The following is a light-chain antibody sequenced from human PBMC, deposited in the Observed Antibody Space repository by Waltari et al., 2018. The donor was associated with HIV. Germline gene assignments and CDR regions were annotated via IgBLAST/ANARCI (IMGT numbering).Light chain of an antibody. CDR3: SSYTSSSTLHI. CDR1: STDVGGSND. CDR2: EVS. Sequence: QCALTQPASVSGPPGQSLTISCSGTSTDVGGSNDVSWYHQHPAKAPKLIIYEVSNRPSGVSNRFSGSKSGNTASLTISGLQAEDEADYYCSSYTSSSTLHIFGTGTKVTVL. J-gene: IGLJ1*01. V-gene: IGLV2-14*01.